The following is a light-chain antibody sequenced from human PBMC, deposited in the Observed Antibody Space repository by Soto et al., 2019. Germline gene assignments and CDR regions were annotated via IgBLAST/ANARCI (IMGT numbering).Light chain of an antibody. J-gene: IGKJ1*01. CDR1: QAISSY. Sequence: SQMTQSPSSLSASVGDRVTITCRASQAISSYLAWYQQKPGRAPKLLIYAASTLQSGVPSRFSGSGSGTEFTLTITSLQPEDFATYYCQQLNSFPITFGQGTKVDIK. V-gene: IGKV1-9*01. CDR3: QQLNSFPIT. CDR2: AAS.